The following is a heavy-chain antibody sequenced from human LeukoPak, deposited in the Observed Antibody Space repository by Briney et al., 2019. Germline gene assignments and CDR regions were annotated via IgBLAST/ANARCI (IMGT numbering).Heavy chain of an antibody. V-gene: IGHV1-8*01. D-gene: IGHD3-22*01. CDR2: MNPNSGNT. CDR3: ANTYYYDSSGYPGDY. Sequence: ASVKVSCKASGYTFTSYDINRVRQATGQGLEWMGWMNPNSGNTGYAQKFQGRVTMTRNTSISTAYMELSSLRSEDTAVYYCANTYYYDSSGYPGDYWGQGTLVTVSS. J-gene: IGHJ4*02. CDR1: GYTFTSYD.